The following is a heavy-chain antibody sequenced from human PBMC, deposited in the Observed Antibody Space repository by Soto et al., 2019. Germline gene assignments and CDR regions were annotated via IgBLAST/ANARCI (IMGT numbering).Heavy chain of an antibody. D-gene: IGHD3-3*01. V-gene: IGHV4-34*01. CDR2: INHSGST. CDR1: GGSFSGYY. CDR3: ARGIRFLEWLQGYYFDY. J-gene: IGHJ4*02. Sequence: PSETLSLTCAVYGGSFSGYYWSWIRQPPGKGLEWIGEINHSGSTNYNPSLKSRVTISVDTSKNQFSLKLSSVTAADTAVYYCARGIRFLEWLQGYYFDYWGQGTLVTVSS.